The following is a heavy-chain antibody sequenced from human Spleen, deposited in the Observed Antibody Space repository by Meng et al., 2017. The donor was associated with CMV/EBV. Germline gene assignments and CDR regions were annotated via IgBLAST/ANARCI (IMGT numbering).Heavy chain of an antibody. CDR1: GYTCTSYG. CDR3: ARELQTARGYYFDY. CDR2: ISAYNGNT. V-gene: IGHV1-18*01. J-gene: IGHJ4*02. Sequence: SGYTCTSYGISWVRQAPGQGLEWMGWISAYNGNTNYAQKLQGRVTMTTDTSTSTAYMELRSLRSDDTAVYYCARELQTARGYYFDYWGQGTLVTVSS. D-gene: IGHD2-21*02.